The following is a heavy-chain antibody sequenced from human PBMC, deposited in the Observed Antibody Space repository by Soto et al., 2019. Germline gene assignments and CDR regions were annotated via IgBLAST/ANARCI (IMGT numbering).Heavy chain of an antibody. D-gene: IGHD3-22*01. V-gene: IGHV1-46*01. CDR2: INPSGGST. J-gene: IGHJ4*02. CDR1: GYTFTSYY. CDR3: ARILNYYDSSGYYLGY. Sequence: ASVKVSCTASGYTFTSYYMHWVRQAPGQGLEWMGIINPSGGSTSYAQKFQGRVTMTRDTSTSTVYMELSSLRSEDTAVYYCARILNYYDSSGYYLGYWGQGTLVTVSS.